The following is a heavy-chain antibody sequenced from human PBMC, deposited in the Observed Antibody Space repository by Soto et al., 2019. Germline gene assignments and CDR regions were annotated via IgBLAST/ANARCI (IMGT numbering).Heavy chain of an antibody. D-gene: IGHD3-3*01. V-gene: IGHV1-69*13. CDR1: GGTFSSYA. Sequence: SVKVSCKASGGTFSSYAISWVRQAPGQGLEWMGGIIPIFGTANYAQKFQGRVTITADESTSTAYMELSSLRSEDTAVYYCARGRFWSGYSALFEYWGQGTLVTVSS. CDR2: IIPIFGTA. CDR3: ARGRFWSGYSALFEY. J-gene: IGHJ4*02.